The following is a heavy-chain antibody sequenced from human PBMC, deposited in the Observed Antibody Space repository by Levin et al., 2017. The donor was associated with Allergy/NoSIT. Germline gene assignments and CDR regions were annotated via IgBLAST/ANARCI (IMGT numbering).Heavy chain of an antibody. CDR2: ISVYNGKT. D-gene: IGHD6-19*01. J-gene: IGHJ4*02. Sequence: ASVKVSCKASGYTFTNHGVSWVRQAPGQGLEWMGWISVYNGKTNYAQKLQGRVSMTTDTSTSTAYMELRSLRSDDTAVYYCARVLALPGGEHGYWGQGTLVTVSS. CDR1: GYTFTNHG. V-gene: IGHV1-18*01. CDR3: ARVLALPGGEHGY.